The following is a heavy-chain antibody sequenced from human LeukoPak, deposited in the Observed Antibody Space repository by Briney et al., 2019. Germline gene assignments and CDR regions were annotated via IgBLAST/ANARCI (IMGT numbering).Heavy chain of an antibody. D-gene: IGHD2-2*01. CDR3: AKDSPSIYHGANYYYGMDV. V-gene: IGHV3-23*01. CDR1: GFTSSSYA. Sequence: GSLTLSCAASGFTSSSYAMSWVRHAPGKGLEWVSAISGSGGNTSYADSVKGRLTISRDHSKNTLYLRMNSLRAEDTAVYYCAKDSPSIYHGANYYYGMDVWGQGTTVTVSS. J-gene: IGHJ6*02. CDR2: ISGSGGNT.